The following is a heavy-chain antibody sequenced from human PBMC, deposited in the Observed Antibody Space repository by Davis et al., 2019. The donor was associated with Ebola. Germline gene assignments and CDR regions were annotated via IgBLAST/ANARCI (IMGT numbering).Heavy chain of an antibody. CDR1: GGTLSTYA. D-gene: IGHD2-2*01. CDR2: ISASNGNV. Sequence: ASVKVSCKASGGTLSTYAISWVRQAPGQGLEWMGWISASNGNVNYVQKFQGRVTMTTDTSTSTAYLELRSLRSDDTAVYYCARPDCGSTTCLFDSWGQGTLVTVSS. V-gene: IGHV1-18*01. CDR3: ARPDCGSTTCLFDS. J-gene: IGHJ4*02.